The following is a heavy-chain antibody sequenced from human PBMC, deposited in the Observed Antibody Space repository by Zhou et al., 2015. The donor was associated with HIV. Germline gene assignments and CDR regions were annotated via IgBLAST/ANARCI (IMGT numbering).Heavy chain of an antibody. J-gene: IGHJ4*02. CDR2: INAGNGNT. CDR1: GYTFTSYA. D-gene: IGHD4-17*01. Sequence: QVQLVQSGAEEKKPGASVKVSCKASGYTFTSYAMHWVRQAPGQRLEWMGWINAGNGNTKYSQKFQGRVTITRDTSASTAYMELSSLRSEDTAVYYCARDLYPLDYGXYRTGFDYVGPGNPGHRLL. V-gene: IGHV1-3*05. CDR3: ARDLYPLDYGXYRTGFDY.